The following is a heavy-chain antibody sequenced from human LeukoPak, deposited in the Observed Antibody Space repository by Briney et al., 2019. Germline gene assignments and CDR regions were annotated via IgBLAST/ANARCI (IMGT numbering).Heavy chain of an antibody. CDR3: ARAPYSSSRPLEN. V-gene: IGHV4-4*02. D-gene: IGHD6-13*01. J-gene: IGHJ4*02. CDR2: IYHGGST. CDR1: GGSISSDNW. Sequence: PSETLSLTCAVSGGSISSDNWWSWVRQPPGKGLEWIGEIYHGGSTNYNPSLKSRVIISVDKSKNQFSLKLSSVSAADTAVYYCARAPYSSSRPLENWGQGTLVTVSS.